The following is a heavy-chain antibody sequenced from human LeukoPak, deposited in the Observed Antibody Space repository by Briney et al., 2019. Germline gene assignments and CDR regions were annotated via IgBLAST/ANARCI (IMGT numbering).Heavy chain of an antibody. V-gene: IGHV3-43D*03. CDR1: GFTFDGYA. Sequence: GGSLRLSCAASGFTFDGYAMHWVRQAPGKGLEWVSLISWDGGSTYYADSVKGRFTISRDNSKNSLYLQMNSLRAEDTALYYCAKGPMVRGVRRYYYYYYMDVWGKGTTVIISS. D-gene: IGHD3-10*01. CDR2: ISWDGGST. J-gene: IGHJ6*03. CDR3: AKGPMVRGVRRYYYYYYMDV.